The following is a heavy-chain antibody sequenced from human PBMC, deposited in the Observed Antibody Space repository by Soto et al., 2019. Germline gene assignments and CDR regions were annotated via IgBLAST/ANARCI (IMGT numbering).Heavy chain of an antibody. Sequence: PGGSLRLSCAASGFTFSSYGMHWVRQAPGKGLEWVAVISYDGSNKYYADSVKGRFTISRDNSKNTLYLQMNSLRAEDTAVYYCAKVPGYYDSSGYYRCDAFDIWGQGTMVTVSS. CDR3: AKVPGYYDSSGYYRCDAFDI. CDR1: GFTFSSYG. J-gene: IGHJ3*02. CDR2: ISYDGSNK. V-gene: IGHV3-30*18. D-gene: IGHD3-22*01.